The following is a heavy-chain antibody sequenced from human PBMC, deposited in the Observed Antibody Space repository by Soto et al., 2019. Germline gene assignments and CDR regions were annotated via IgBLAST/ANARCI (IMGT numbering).Heavy chain of an antibody. CDR3: AREVYGDYTMGYFDY. D-gene: IGHD4-17*01. CDR1: GGSISSYY. V-gene: IGHV4-59*01. Sequence: SETLSLTCTVSGGSISSYYWSWIRQPPGKGLEWIGYIYYSGSTNYNPSLKSRVTISVDTSKNQFSLKLSSVTAADTAVYYCAREVYGDYTMGYFDYWGQGTLVTVSS. J-gene: IGHJ4*02. CDR2: IYYSGST.